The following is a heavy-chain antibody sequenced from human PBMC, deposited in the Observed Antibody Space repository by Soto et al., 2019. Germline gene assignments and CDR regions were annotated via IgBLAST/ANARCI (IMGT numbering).Heavy chain of an antibody. CDR3: ASYRYYDFWSGPIRAFDI. J-gene: IGHJ3*02. CDR2: INPSGGST. CDR1: GYTFTSYY. V-gene: IGHV1-46*01. D-gene: IGHD3-3*01. Sequence: ASVKVSCKASGYTFTSYYMHWVRQAPGQGLEWMGIINPSGGSTSYAQKFQGRVTMTRNTSISTAYMELSSLRSEDTAVYYCASYRYYDFWSGPIRAFDIWGQGTMVTVS.